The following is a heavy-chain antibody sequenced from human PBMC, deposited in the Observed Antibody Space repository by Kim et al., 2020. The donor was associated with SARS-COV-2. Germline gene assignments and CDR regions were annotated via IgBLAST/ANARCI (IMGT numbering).Heavy chain of an antibody. CDR2: IYYSGAT. CDR1: GDSISSGGYY. CDR3: ARVERGTFGVVIGWFDP. V-gene: IGHV4-31*03. J-gene: IGHJ5*02. Sequence: SETLSLTCTVSGDSISSGGYYWSWIRQHPGRGLEWIGYIYYSGATYYNPSLKSRIIISVDTSKNQFSLKLSSVTAADTAVYYCARVERGTFGVVIGWFDPWGQGTLVTVSS. D-gene: IGHD3-3*01.